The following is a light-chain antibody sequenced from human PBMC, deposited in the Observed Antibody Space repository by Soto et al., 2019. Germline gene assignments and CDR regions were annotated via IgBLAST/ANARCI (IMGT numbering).Light chain of an antibody. J-gene: IGKJ1*01. CDR3: QQYGRTLPWT. CDR1: ESVSRN. Sequence: EVVMTQSPATLSVSPGERATLSCRASESVSRNLAWYQQKPGQAPRLLIFAASNRATDIPDRFVGGGAGTDFTLTISRLEPEDFAVYYCQQYGRTLPWTFGQGTKVDIK. CDR2: AAS. V-gene: IGKV3D-15*01.